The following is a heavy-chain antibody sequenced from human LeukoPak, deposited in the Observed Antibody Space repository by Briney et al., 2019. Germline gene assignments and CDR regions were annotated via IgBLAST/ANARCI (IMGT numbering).Heavy chain of an antibody. CDR3: ARDSAAGLLFDY. D-gene: IGHD6-13*01. Sequence: GGSLRLSCAASGFTFSSYAMHWVRQAPGKGLEWVAVISYDGSNKYYADSVKGRFTISRDNSKNTLYLQMNSLRAEDTAVYYCARDSAAGLLFDYWGQGTLVTVSS. CDR2: ISYDGSNK. V-gene: IGHV3-30*14. CDR1: GFTFSSYA. J-gene: IGHJ4*02.